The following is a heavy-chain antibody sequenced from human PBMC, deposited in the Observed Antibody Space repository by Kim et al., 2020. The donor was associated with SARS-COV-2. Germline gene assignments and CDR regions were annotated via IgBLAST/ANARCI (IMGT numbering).Heavy chain of an antibody. CDR3: AKAVAGTFYGMDV. V-gene: IGHV3-9*01. Sequence: YGDAMKGRLPISRDNANNSLDLQMNRLRPEDTALYYCAKAVAGTFYGMDVWGQGTMVTVSS. D-gene: IGHD6-19*01. J-gene: IGHJ6*02.